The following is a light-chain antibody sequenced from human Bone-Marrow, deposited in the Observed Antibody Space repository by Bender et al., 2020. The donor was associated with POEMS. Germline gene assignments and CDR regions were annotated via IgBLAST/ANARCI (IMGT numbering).Light chain of an antibody. CDR3: SSYTSGNTLV. V-gene: IGLV2-14*03. Sequence: QSALTQPASVSGSPGQSITISCTGTSSDIGAYNYVSWFQQHPGKAPNLMISDVINRPSGVSYRFSGSKSVNTASLTISGLQPEDEADYYCSSYTSGNTLVFGGGTKLTVL. J-gene: IGLJ2*01. CDR2: DVI. CDR1: SSDIGAYNY.